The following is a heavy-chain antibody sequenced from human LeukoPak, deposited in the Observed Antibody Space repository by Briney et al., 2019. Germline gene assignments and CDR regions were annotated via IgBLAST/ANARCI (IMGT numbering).Heavy chain of an antibody. J-gene: IGHJ6*02. Sequence: PGGSLRLSCAASGFTFSDYDRHWVRQAPGKGLEWVSSFHTDNGPHYPVSVKGRFTISRENAKNFLFLQMNSLRAGDTAVYYCARGSCSTNNCYERLRGLGVWGQGTMVTVSS. V-gene: IGHV3-13*05. CDR3: ARGSCSTNNCYERLRGLGV. D-gene: IGHD2-2*01. CDR2: FHTDNGP. CDR1: GFTFSDYD.